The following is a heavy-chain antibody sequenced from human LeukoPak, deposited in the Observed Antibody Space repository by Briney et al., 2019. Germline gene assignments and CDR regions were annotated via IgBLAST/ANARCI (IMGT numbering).Heavy chain of an antibody. Sequence: TGGSLRLSCAASGFTFSNAWMNWVRQAPGKGLEWVGRIKSKTDGGTTDYAAPVKGRFTISRDDSKNTLYLQMNSLKTEDTAVYYCTTDLLRFLEWLPDLDYWGQGTLVTVSS. CDR1: GFTFSNAW. J-gene: IGHJ4*02. D-gene: IGHD3-3*01. CDR2: IKSKTDGGTT. V-gene: IGHV3-15*07. CDR3: TTDLLRFLEWLPDLDY.